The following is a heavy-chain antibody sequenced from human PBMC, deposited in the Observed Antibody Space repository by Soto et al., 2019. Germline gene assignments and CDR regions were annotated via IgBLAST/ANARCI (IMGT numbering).Heavy chain of an antibody. D-gene: IGHD1-26*01. CDR1: GFTFSNYA. CDR3: AKGGGSYPFDY. Sequence: EAQLLESGGGLVQPGGSLRLSCAASGFTFSNYAMSWVRQAPGRGLEWVSAISGSGGSTYFADSVKGRFTISRDNSKNALYLQMSSRSAGDTAVYYCAKGGGSYPFDYWGQGTLVTVSS. V-gene: IGHV3-23*01. CDR2: ISGSGGST. J-gene: IGHJ4*02.